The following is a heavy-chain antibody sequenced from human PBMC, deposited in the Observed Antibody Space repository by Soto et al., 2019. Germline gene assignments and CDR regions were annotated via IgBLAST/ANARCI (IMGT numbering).Heavy chain of an antibody. V-gene: IGHV1-69*01. Sequence: QVQLVQSGAEVKKPGSSVKVSCKASGGTFSSYAISWVRQAPGQGLEWMGGIIPIFGTANYAQKFQGRVTITADESTSTAYMELSSLRSEDTAVYYCARENRYSYGLERSNWFDPCGQGTLVTVSS. J-gene: IGHJ5*02. CDR3: ARENRYSYGLERSNWFDP. CDR1: GGTFSSYA. CDR2: IIPIFGTA. D-gene: IGHD5-18*01.